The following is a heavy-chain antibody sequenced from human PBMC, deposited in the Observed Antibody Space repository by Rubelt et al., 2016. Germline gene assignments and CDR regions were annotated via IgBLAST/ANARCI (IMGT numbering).Heavy chain of an antibody. D-gene: IGHD3-22*01. J-gene: IGHJ5*02. Sequence: GKALEWLALIYWNDDKRYRPSLKSRLSIAKDTSKNQVVLTMAIVDPEDTATYYCAPKSLYYDGSAYFPGWFDPWGHGTLVTVTS. CDR3: APKSLYYDGSAYFPGWFDP. V-gene: IGHV2-5*01. CDR2: IYWNDDK.